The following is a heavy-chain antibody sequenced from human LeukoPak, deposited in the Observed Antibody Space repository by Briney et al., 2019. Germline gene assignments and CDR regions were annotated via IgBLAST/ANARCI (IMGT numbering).Heavy chain of an antibody. CDR1: GGSISSSSYY. J-gene: IGHJ4*02. CDR2: IYYSGST. D-gene: IGHD3-10*01. V-gene: IGHV4-39*07. CDR3: ARASEGFGELFHDY. Sequence: SETLSLTCTVSGGSISSSSYYWGWIRQPPGKGLEWIGSIYYSGSTYYNPSLKSRVTISVDTSKNQFSLKLSSVTAADTAVYYCARASEGFGELFHDYWGQGTLVTVSS.